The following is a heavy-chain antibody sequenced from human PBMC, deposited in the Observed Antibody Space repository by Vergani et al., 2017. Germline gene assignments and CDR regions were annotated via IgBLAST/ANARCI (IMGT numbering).Heavy chain of an antibody. D-gene: IGHD1-1*01. J-gene: IGHJ3*02. CDR3: LRWSDAIHDAFDI. V-gene: IGHV3-9*01. CDR2: ISWNSGSI. CDR1: GFTFDDYG. Sequence: EVQLVESGGGLVQPGRSLRLSCAASGFTFDDYGMHWVRQAPGKGLEWVSSISWNSGSIGYADSVKGRFTIARDNAKNSLYLQMNRLRAGDTALYYCLRWSDAIHDAFDIWGQGTMVTVSS.